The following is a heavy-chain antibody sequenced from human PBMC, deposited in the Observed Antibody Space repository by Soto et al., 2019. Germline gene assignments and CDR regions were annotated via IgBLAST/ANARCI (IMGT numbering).Heavy chain of an antibody. CDR2: IIPIFGTA. CDR1: GGTFSSYA. CDR3: ALALAKGCHYYSYGMDF. J-gene: IGHJ6*02. D-gene: IGHD3-3*02. V-gene: IGHV1-69*13. Sequence: SVKVSCKASGGTFSSYAISWVRQAPGQGLEWMGGIIPIFGTANYAQKFQGRVTITADESTSTAYMELSSLRSEDTAVYYCALALAKGCHYYSYGMDFWGQGTTVTVSS.